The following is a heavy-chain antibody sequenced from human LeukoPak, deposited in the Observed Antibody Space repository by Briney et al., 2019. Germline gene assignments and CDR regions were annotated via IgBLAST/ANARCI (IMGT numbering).Heavy chain of an antibody. CDR2: IHYSGLT. V-gene: IGHV4-59*02. J-gene: IGHJ4*02. D-gene: IGHD1-7*01. Sequence: ETLFLTCTVSGGSVNGYYWNWIRQAPGKGLEWIGFIHYSGLTVYSPSLQSRVSMSVDTSRNQFSLDLSSVPAADTALYYCARDPPEDEWNSLDSWGQGILVTVSS. CDR1: GGSVNGYY. CDR3: ARDPPEDEWNSLDS.